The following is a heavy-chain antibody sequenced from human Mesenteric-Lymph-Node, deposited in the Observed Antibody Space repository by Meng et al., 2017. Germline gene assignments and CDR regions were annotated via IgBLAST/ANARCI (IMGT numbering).Heavy chain of an antibody. J-gene: IGHJ4*02. V-gene: IGHV3-30*02. D-gene: IGHD5-24*01. CDR1: GFTFSSYG. Sequence: GESLKISCAASGFTFSSYGMNWVRQPPGKGLEWVAVIWYDGSNKYYADSVKGRFTISRDNSKNTLYLQMNSLRAEDTAVYFCAKVRLGPPRMMATVNEYPYYFDYWGQGTLVTVSS. CDR3: AKVRLGPPRMMATVNEYPYYFDY. CDR2: IWYDGSNK.